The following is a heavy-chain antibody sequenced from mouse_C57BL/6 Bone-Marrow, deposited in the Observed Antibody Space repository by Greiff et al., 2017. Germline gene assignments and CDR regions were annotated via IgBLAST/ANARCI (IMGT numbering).Heavy chain of an antibody. D-gene: IGHD1-1*01. CDR1: GYTFTGYW. CDR2: ILPGRGST. Sequence: QVQLQQSGAELMKPGASVKLSCKATGYTFTGYWIEWVKPRPGHGLEWIGEILPGRGSTNYNEKFKGRAPFNADTSSNTAYMQLSSLTTEDSAIYCCARPYGSSYGYFEVWGTGTTVTVSS. V-gene: IGHV1-9*01. J-gene: IGHJ1*03. CDR3: ARPYGSSYGYFEV.